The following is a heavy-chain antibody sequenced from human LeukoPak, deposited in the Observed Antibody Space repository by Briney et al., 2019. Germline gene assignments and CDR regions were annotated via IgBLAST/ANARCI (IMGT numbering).Heavy chain of an antibody. Sequence: GGSLRLSCVASGFTFSNYPMNWVRQAPGKGLEWVAVISYDGSNKYYADSVKGRFTISRDNSKNTLYLQMNSLRAEDTAVYYCARAYYDFWSGYSENYFDYWGQGTLVTVSS. D-gene: IGHD3-3*01. CDR2: ISYDGSNK. CDR3: ARAYYDFWSGYSENYFDY. V-gene: IGHV3-30-3*01. J-gene: IGHJ4*02. CDR1: GFTFSNYP.